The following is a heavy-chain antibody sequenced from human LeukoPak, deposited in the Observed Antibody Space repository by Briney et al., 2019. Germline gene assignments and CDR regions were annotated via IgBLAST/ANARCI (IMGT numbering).Heavy chain of an antibody. V-gene: IGHV3-23*01. J-gene: IGHJ4*02. CDR2: ISGSGINT. D-gene: IGHD5-18*01. CDR3: AKDLLWIPTTAQGDY. Sequence: GGSLRLSCSASGFTFATYAMIWVRQAPGKGLEWVSGISGSGINTYYADSVKGRFTISRDNSRNTLYLQMNSLRVEDTAVYYCAKDLLWIPTTAQGDYWGQGTLVTVSS. CDR1: GFTFATYA.